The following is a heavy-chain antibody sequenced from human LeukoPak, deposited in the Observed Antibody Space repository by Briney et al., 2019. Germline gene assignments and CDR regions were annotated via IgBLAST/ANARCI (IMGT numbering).Heavy chain of an antibody. Sequence: SETLSLTCTVSGGSISSSSYYWVWIRQPPGKGLEWIGSIYYSGTTYYNPSLKSRVTISVDTSKTQFSLKLSSVTAADTAVYYCARLHRYCSSTSCPFDYWGQGTLVTVSS. CDR1: GGSISSSSYY. CDR3: ARLHRYCSSTSCPFDY. D-gene: IGHD2-2*01. V-gene: IGHV4-39*01. J-gene: IGHJ4*02. CDR2: IYYSGTT.